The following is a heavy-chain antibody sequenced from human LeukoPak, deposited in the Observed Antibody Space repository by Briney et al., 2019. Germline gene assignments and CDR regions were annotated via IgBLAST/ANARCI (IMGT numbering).Heavy chain of an antibody. V-gene: IGHV4-59*02. J-gene: IGHJ5*02. CDR1: GGSVSNYY. CDR3: ARSAQQLVNNWFDP. D-gene: IGHD6-13*01. Sequence: SETLSLTCTVSGGSVSNYYWSWIRQSPGKGLEWIGYIYYTETSYNPSLKSRVTISADTSKNQFSLKLYSVTAADTAVYYCARSAQQLVNNWFDPWGQGTLVTVSS. CDR2: IYYTET.